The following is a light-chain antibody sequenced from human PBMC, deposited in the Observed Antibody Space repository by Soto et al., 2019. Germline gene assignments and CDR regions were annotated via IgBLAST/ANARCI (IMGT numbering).Light chain of an antibody. V-gene: IGLV1-47*01. J-gene: IGLJ2*01. CDR3: AAWDAGVSGPA. Sequence: QSVLTQPPSASGTPGQRVTISCSGSSSNIGSKYVYWYQQLPGTAPKLLRYRNNQRPSGVPDRFSGSKSGTSASLAFSGLRSEDEADYYCAAWDAGVSGPAFGGGTKLTVL. CDR2: RNN. CDR1: SSNIGSKY.